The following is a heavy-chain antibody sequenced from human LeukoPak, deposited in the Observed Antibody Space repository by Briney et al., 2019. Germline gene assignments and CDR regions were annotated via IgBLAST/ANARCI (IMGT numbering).Heavy chain of an antibody. CDR1: GFTFSNYS. Sequence: AGGSLRLSCAASGFTFSNYSTYWVRHTPGKRLVWVSRIKNDGSSTTYADSVKRRFTISRDNAKNTLDLQMNSRRAEDTAVYCCARGNSVFDYWGQGTLVTVSS. D-gene: IGHD2-8*01. V-gene: IGHV3-74*03. CDR3: ARGNSVFDY. J-gene: IGHJ4*02. CDR2: IKNDGSST.